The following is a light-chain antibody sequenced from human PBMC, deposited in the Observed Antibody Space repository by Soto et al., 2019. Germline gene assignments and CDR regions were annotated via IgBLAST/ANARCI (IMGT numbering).Light chain of an antibody. CDR3: SSYTSSSTYV. J-gene: IGLJ1*01. CDR2: DVS. V-gene: IGLV2-14*03. Sequence: QSALTQPASVSGSPGQSIIISCTGTSSDVGVYNYVSWYQQHPGKVPKLMISDVSNRPSGVSDRFSGSKSGNTASLTISGLQAEDEADYYCSSYTSSSTYVFGTGTKVTVL. CDR1: SSDVGVYNY.